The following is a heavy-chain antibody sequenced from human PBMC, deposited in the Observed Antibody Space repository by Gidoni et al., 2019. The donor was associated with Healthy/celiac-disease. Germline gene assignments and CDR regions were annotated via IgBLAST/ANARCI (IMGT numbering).Heavy chain of an antibody. CDR2: ISYDGSNK. CDR3: VKGATPDS. CDR1: GFTFSSYG. J-gene: IGHJ5*01. D-gene: IGHD1-26*01. V-gene: IGHV3-30*03. Sequence: QVQLVESGGGVVQPGRSLRLSCAASGFTFSSYGMHWVRQAPGKGLEWVAVISYDGSNKYYADSVKGRFTISRDNSKNTLYLQMNSLRAEDTAVYYCVKGATPDSWGQGTLVTVSS.